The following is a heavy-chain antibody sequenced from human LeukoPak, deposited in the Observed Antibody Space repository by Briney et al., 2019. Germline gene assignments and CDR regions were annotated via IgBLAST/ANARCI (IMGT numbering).Heavy chain of an antibody. J-gene: IGHJ3*02. CDR2: MNPNSGNT. D-gene: IGHD3-9*01. Sequence: GASVKVSCKASGYTFTSYDINWVRQATGQGLEWMGWMNPNSGNTGYAQKFQGRVTMTRNTSISTAYVELSSLRSEDTAVYYCARPGSTRYFDWLLSGDAFDIWGQGTMVTVSS. CDR1: GYTFTSYD. CDR3: ARPGSTRYFDWLLSGDAFDI. V-gene: IGHV1-8*01.